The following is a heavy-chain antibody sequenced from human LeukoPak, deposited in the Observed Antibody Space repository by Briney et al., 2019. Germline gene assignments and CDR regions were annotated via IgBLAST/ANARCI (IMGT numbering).Heavy chain of an antibody. D-gene: IGHD3-10*02. Sequence: SQTLSLTCTVSGGSISSGGYYWSWIRQHPGKGLEWIGDIYYSGSTYYNPSLKSRVTISVDTSKNQFSLKLSSVTAADTAVYYWARGAYLRGLGFGFDPWGQGTLVTVSS. V-gene: IGHV4-31*03. CDR1: GGSISSGGYY. CDR2: IYYSGST. J-gene: IGHJ5*02. CDR3: ARGAYLRGLGFGFDP.